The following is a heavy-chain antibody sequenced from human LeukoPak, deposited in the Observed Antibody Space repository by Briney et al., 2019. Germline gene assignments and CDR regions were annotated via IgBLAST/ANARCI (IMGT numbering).Heavy chain of an antibody. Sequence: SETLSLTCTVSGGSISSYYWGWIRQPPGKGLEWIGSIYYSGSTYYNPSLKSRVTISVDTSKNQFSLKLSSVTAADTAVYYCARRWELLWYFDLWGRGTLVTVSS. V-gene: IGHV4-39*07. CDR2: IYYSGST. D-gene: IGHD1-26*01. CDR3: ARRWELLWYFDL. J-gene: IGHJ2*01. CDR1: GGSISSYY.